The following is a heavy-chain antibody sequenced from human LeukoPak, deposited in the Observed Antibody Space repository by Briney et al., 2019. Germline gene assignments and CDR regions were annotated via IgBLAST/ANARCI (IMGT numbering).Heavy chain of an antibody. J-gene: IGHJ6*03. V-gene: IGHV3-73*01. CDR2: IRSKANSYAT. CDR1: GFTFSGSA. D-gene: IGHD5-18*01. CDR3: TREYTAMDKYYYYYYMDV. Sequence: PGGSLRLXCAASGFTFSGSAMHWVRQASGKGLEWVGRIRSKANSYATAYAASVKGRFTISRDDSKNTAYLQMNSLKTEDTAVYYCTREYTAMDKYYYYYYMDVWGKGTTVTVSS.